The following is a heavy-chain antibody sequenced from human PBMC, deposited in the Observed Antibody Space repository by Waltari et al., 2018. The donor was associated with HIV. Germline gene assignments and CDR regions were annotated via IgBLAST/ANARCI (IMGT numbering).Heavy chain of an antibody. V-gene: IGHV3-7*01. CDR2: GKDDGNKK. D-gene: IGHD1-26*01. J-gene: IGHJ6*02. Sequence: EVQLMESGGGLVQSGGSVRLSCAASGFTFTNYWMSWVRQTPGKGLEWVAYGKDDGNKKYYMGSVKGRFTISRDNAKNSMFLQMNSLRAEDTAVYYCARIGTFPHNYAIDFWGQGTTVTVSS. CDR1: GFTFTNYW. CDR3: ARIGTFPHNYAIDF.